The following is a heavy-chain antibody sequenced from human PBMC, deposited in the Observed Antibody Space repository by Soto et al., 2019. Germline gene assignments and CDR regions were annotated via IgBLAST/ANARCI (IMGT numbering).Heavy chain of an antibody. J-gene: IGHJ6*02. D-gene: IGHD6-13*01. V-gene: IGHV1-69*06. CDR3: ARGFQWAAAGKDYYYGMDV. CDR2: IIPIFGTA. Sequence: ASVKVSCKASGGTFSSYAISWVRQAPGQGLEWMGGIIPIFGTANYAQKFQGRVTITADKSTSTAYMELSSLRSEDTAVYYCARGFQWAAAGKDYYYGMDVWGQGTTVTVSS. CDR1: GGTFSSYA.